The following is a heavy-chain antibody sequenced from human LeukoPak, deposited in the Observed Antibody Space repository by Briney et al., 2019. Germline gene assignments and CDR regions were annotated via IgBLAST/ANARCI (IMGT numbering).Heavy chain of an antibody. V-gene: IGHV4-59*12. J-gene: IGHJ5*02. CDR2: IYYGGST. CDR3: ARGRTNDLNGFDP. Sequence: SETLSLTCTVSGGSISSYDWSWIRQPPGKGLEWVGYIYYGGSTNYNPSLKSRVTISVDTSKNQFSLKLSSVTAADTAVYYCARGRTNDLNGFDPWGQGTLVTVSS. D-gene: IGHD3-3*01. CDR1: GGSISSYD.